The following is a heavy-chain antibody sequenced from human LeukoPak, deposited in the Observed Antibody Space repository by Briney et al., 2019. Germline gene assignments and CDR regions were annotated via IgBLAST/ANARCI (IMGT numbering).Heavy chain of an antibody. V-gene: IGHV3-30-3*01. D-gene: IGHD5-12*01. J-gene: IGHJ4*02. CDR2: ISYDGSNK. Sequence: GSLRLSCAASGFTFSSYAMHWVRQAPGKGLEWVAVISYDGSNKYYADSVKGRFTISRDNSKNTLYLQMNSLRAEDTAVYYCARLDSGYDRGGDYWGQGTLVTVSS. CDR3: ARLDSGYDRGGDY. CDR1: GFTFSSYA.